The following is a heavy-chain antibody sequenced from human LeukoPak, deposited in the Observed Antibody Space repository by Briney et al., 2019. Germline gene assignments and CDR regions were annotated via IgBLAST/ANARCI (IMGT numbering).Heavy chain of an antibody. Sequence: GGSLRLSCTASGFTFSTYWMHWVRQAPGKGLVCVSLINSDGSYTDFADSVKGRFTISRDNAQSTLYLQMNSLRVEDTAVYYCATELRESGASSRNAFDIWGQGTVVSVSS. V-gene: IGHV3-74*01. CDR1: GFTFSTYW. J-gene: IGHJ3*02. CDR3: ATELRESGASSRNAFDI. D-gene: IGHD2-15*01. CDR2: INSDGSYT.